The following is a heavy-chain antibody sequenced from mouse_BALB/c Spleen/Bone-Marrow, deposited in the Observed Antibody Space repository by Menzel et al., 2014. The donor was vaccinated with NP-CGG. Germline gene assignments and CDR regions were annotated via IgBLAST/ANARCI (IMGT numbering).Heavy chain of an antibody. D-gene: IGHD1-1*01. Sequence: QVQLQQSGPELVKPGASVRISCKASGYTFTSYYIHWVKQRPGQGLEWIGWIYPGNVNTKYNEKFKGKAALTADKSSSKTYRQLSNKTSEDSAVYYCARGSSFDFWGQGATPTVSS. V-gene: IGHV1S56*01. CDR3: ARGSSFDF. CDR2: IYPGNVNT. CDR1: GYTFTSYY. J-gene: IGHJ2*01.